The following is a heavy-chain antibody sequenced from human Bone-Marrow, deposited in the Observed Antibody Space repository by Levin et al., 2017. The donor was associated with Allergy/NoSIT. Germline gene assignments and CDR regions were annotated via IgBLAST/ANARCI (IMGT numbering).Heavy chain of an antibody. D-gene: IGHD3-10*01. CDR3: ARDRGTTALYGMDV. Sequence: GSLRLSCSASGFTVSGYSFNWVRQAPGKGLEWVSSISASSSYIHYTASVEGRFTISRDNAKKSLYLQMNSLRAEDTAVYYCARDRGTTALYGMDVWGQGTTVIVSS. V-gene: IGHV3-21*01. CDR1: GFTVSGYS. CDR2: ISASSSYI. J-gene: IGHJ6*02.